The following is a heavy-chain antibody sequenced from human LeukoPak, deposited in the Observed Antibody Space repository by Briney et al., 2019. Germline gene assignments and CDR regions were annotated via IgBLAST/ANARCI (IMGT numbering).Heavy chain of an antibody. CDR3: AKADRGYSYGFDY. V-gene: IGHV3-23*01. CDR1: GFTFSSYA. CDR2: ISGSGGST. J-gene: IGHJ4*02. Sequence: PGGSLRLSCAASGFTFSSYAMSWVRQAPGMGLEWVSAISGSGGSTYYADSVKGRFTISRDNSKNTLYLQMNSLRAEDTAVYYCAKADRGYSYGFDYWGQGTLVTVSS. D-gene: IGHD5-18*01.